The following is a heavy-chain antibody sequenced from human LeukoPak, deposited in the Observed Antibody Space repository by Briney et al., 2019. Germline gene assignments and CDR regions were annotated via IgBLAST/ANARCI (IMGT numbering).Heavy chain of an antibody. J-gene: IGHJ5*02. CDR1: GGSISNYY. Sequence: SETLSLTCTVSGGSISNYYWSWIRQPPGKGLEWIAYINYSGSTNYNPSLKSRVTISVDTSKNQISLKVRSVTAADTAVYYCARTTEDCSSTSCYQYWFDPWGQGTLVTVSS. CDR2: INYSGST. D-gene: IGHD2-2*01. V-gene: IGHV4-59*01. CDR3: ARTTEDCSSTSCYQYWFDP.